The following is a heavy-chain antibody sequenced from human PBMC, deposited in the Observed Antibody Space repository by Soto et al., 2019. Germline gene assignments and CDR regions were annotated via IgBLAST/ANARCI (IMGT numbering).Heavy chain of an antibody. CDR2: IKNDGTEK. V-gene: IGHV3-7*03. CDR1: GISTSSYW. Sequence: PGGSLRLSCAGSGISTSSYWMGLVRQAPGRGLEWVASIKNDGTEKYYMESLKGRFTISRDNALNSVYLQMNSLRAEDTAVYFCVTGYHSDFWGQGTLVTVSS. D-gene: IGHD5-18*01. J-gene: IGHJ4*02. CDR3: VTGYHSDF.